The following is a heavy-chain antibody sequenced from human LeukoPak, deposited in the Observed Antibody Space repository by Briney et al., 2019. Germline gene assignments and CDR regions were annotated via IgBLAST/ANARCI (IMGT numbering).Heavy chain of an antibody. CDR3: ARHGSHTPLDY. CDR2: IYDSGST. CDR1: GGSISSYY. J-gene: IGHJ4*02. V-gene: IGHV4-59*08. Sequence: TSETLSLTCSVSGGSISSYYWSWIRQPPGKGLEWIGYIYDSGSTNYNPSLKSRVTISVDTSKNLFSLKLSSVTAADTAVYYCARHGSHTPLDYWGQGTLVTVSS. D-gene: IGHD2-2*02.